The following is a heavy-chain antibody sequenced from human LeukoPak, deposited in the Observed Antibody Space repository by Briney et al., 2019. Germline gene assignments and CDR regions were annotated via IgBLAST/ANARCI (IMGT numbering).Heavy chain of an antibody. J-gene: IGHJ2*01. V-gene: IGHV4-30-4*01. Sequence: PSQTLSLTCTVSGGSISSGDYYWSWIRQPPGKGLEWIGYIYYSGSTYYNPSLKSRVTISVDTSKNQFFLKLSSVTAADTAVYYCARVGSGSYHSWYFDLWGRGTLVTVSS. CDR3: ARVGSGSYHSWYFDL. D-gene: IGHD1-26*01. CDR1: GGSISSGDYY. CDR2: IYYSGST.